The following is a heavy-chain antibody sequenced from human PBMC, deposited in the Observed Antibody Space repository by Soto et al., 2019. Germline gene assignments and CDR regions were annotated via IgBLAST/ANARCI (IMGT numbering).Heavy chain of an antibody. CDR1: GFSFSDYY. CDR2: IGASGSPI. D-gene: IGHD3-10*01. V-gene: IGHV3-11*01. CDR3: ARGTDGRDV. Sequence: QMQLVQSGGGLVKPGGSLRLSCAASGFSFSDYYMSWIRRAPGKGLEWVSYIGASGSPIYFGDSVKGRFSISRDNTNNSLYLQMNSLRPDDTAVYYCARGTDGRDVWGQGTTVIVSS. J-gene: IGHJ6*02.